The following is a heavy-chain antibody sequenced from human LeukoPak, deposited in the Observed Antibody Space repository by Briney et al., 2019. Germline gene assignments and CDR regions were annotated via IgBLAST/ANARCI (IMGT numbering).Heavy chain of an antibody. J-gene: IGHJ6*02. CDR1: GFTFSSYW. D-gene: IGHD2-2*01. CDR3: ARDRDLGVVVVPAAMRGNYYYYGMDV. Sequence: GGSLRLSCAASGFTFSSYWMHWVRQAPGKGLEWVSSISSSSSYIYYADSVKGRFTISRDNAKNSLYLQMNSLRAEDTAVYYCARDRDLGVVVVPAAMRGNYYYYGMDVWGQGTTVTVSS. CDR2: ISSSSSYI. V-gene: IGHV3-21*01.